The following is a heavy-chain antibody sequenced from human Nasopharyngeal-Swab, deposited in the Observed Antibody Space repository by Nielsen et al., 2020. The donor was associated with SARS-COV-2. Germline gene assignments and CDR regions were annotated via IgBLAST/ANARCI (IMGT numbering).Heavy chain of an antibody. Sequence: GESLKISCAASGFNLDDYSMHWVRQVPGKGLEWVSLINWEGSSTYYADSVKGRFTISRVNSEDSLHLQMSSLKTEDTAFYYCAKDFGSGWAGFDYWGQGTLVTVSS. D-gene: IGHD6-19*01. CDR3: AKDFGSGWAGFDY. J-gene: IGHJ4*02. CDR1: GFNLDDYS. V-gene: IGHV3-43*01. CDR2: INWEGSST.